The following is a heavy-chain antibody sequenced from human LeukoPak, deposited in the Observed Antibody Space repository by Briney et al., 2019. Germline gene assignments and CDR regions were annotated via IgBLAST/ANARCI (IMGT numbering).Heavy chain of an antibody. Sequence: GGSLRLSCAASGFTFSSYAMSWVRQAPGKGLECISGFSGSGGSTYYADSVKGRFTISRDNPKNTLYLQMNSLKTEDTAVYYCARSYGSGSYYNPGDVWGKGTTVTVSS. CDR2: FSGSGGST. D-gene: IGHD3-10*01. V-gene: IGHV3-23*01. CDR3: ARSYGSGSYYNPGDV. CDR1: GFTFSSYA. J-gene: IGHJ6*04.